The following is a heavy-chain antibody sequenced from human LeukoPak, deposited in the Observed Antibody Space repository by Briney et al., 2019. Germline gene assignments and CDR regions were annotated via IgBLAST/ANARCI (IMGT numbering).Heavy chain of an antibody. D-gene: IGHD6-13*01. CDR2: IYSGGST. V-gene: IGHV3-53*01. CDR3: ARNLAAAGLDY. J-gene: IGHJ4*02. CDR1: GFTSIAYA. Sequence: PGGSLRLSCVGSGFTSIAYALTWARQAPGKGLEWVSVIYSGGSTYYADSVKGRFTISRDNSKNTLYLQMNSLRAEDAAVYYCARNLAAAGLDYWGQGTLVTVSS.